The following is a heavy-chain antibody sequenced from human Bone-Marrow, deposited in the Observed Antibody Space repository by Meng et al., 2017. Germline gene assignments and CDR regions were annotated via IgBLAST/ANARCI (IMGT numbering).Heavy chain of an antibody. CDR2: MNPSIHKT. V-gene: IGHV1-8*01. CDR3: VRGFGFGDNRLDP. Sequence: QVQLVQSGADVKKPGASVKVLCQSSGYTFTSSDINGVRQATGQGPEWMGWMNPSIHKTGYAQKFQGRLTMTRDTSISTAYMELSSLRSEDTAVYYCVRGFGFGDNRLDPWGQGTLVTVSS. J-gene: IGHJ5*02. D-gene: IGHD3-10*01. CDR1: GYTFTSSD.